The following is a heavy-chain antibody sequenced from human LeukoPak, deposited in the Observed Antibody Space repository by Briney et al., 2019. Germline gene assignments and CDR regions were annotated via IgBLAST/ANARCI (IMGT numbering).Heavy chain of an antibody. CDR2: ISGDGGST. V-gene: IGHV3-43*02. J-gene: IGHJ4*02. Sequence: PGGSLRLSCAASGFTFSSYWMHWVRQAPGKGLVWVSLISGDGGSTYYADSVKGRFTISRDNSKNSLYLQMNSLRTEDTALYYCAKDTVEADPGSLDYWGQGTLVTVSS. D-gene: IGHD3-10*01. CDR3: AKDTVEADPGSLDY. CDR1: GFTFSSYW.